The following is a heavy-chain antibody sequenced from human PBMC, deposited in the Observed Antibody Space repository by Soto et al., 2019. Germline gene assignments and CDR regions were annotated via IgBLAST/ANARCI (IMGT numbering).Heavy chain of an antibody. Sequence: GGSLRLSCAASGFTFSSYAMSWVRQAPGKGLEWVSAISGSGGSTYYADSVKGRFTISRDNSKNTLYLQMNSLRAEDTAVYYCAKDLGLVGDYYMDVWGKGTTVTVSS. J-gene: IGHJ6*03. CDR1: GFTFSSYA. CDR2: ISGSGGST. CDR3: AKDLGLVGDYYMDV. D-gene: IGHD2-2*01. V-gene: IGHV3-23*01.